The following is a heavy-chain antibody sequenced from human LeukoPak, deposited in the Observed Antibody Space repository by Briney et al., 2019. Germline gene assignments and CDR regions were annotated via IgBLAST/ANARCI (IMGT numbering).Heavy chain of an antibody. D-gene: IGHD3-9*01. Sequence: PGGSLRLSCVGSGFSLEDYAMHWVRQVPGKGLDWVSSISWDSGNQAYTDSVKGRFTISRDNGKNSLYLQMNSLRPEDTAFYYCVKDMGFDLLKDAFHVWGQGTLVTVSS. CDR3: VKDMGFDLLKDAFHV. J-gene: IGHJ3*01. V-gene: IGHV3-9*01. CDR2: ISWDSGNQ. CDR1: GFSLEDYA.